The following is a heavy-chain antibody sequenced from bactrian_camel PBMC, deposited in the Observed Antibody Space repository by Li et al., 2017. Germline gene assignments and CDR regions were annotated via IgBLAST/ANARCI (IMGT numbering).Heavy chain of an antibody. V-gene: IGHV3S53*01. CDR1: GYIFSRCG. J-gene: IGHJ4*01. CDR2: ISSDGTT. CDR3: AASRKNLVFGIRERDYDY. Sequence: HVQLVESGGGSAQAGGSLKLSCAASGYIFSRCGMGWYREAPGKERELVSRISSDGTTTYADSVRGRFTISQDSAENTVSLQMNSLKPEDTAMYYCAASRKNLVFGIRERDYDYWGQGTQVTVS. D-gene: IGHD1*01.